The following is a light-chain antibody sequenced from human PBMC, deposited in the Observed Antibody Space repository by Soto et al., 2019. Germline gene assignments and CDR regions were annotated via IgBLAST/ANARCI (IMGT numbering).Light chain of an antibody. Sequence: AIRMTQSPSSFSASTGDRVTITCRASQGISSYLALYQQKPGKAPMLLIYAASTLQSGVPSRFSGSGSGTDFTLTISCLQSEDFATYYCQQYYSYSITFGQGTRLEIK. CDR3: QQYYSYSIT. V-gene: IGKV1-8*01. CDR1: QGISSY. J-gene: IGKJ5*01. CDR2: AAS.